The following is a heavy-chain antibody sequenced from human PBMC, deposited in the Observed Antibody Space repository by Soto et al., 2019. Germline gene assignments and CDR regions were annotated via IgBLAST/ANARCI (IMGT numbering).Heavy chain of an antibody. D-gene: IGHD2-8*01. CDR1: GGSISGGVHS. Sequence: QVQLQESGPGLVKPSETLSLTCTVSGGSISGGVHSWSWIRQPPGKGLEWIGHIFDSGSTNYNPSLTRRLTISVDTSKNQFSLRLSSVTAADTAVYYCAREIMPLTNDWYFDLWGRGTLVTVSS. CDR3: AREIMPLTNDWYFDL. CDR2: IFDSGST. V-gene: IGHV4-30-4*01. J-gene: IGHJ2*01.